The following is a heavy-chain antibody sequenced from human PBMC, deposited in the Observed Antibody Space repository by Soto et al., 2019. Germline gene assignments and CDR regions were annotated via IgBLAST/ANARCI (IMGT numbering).Heavy chain of an antibody. CDR1: GGSISSSNFY. Sequence: SETLSLTCAVSGGSISSSNFYWGWFRQPPGKGLEWIGRFRFGGSTHYNPSLESRVTISVDTSKNQISLKLRSVTATDTAVYYYDSSGYTLFYFDYWGQGTLVTVSS. J-gene: IGHJ4*02. CDR3: DSSGYTLFYFDY. V-gene: IGHV4-39*01. CDR2: FRFGGST. D-gene: IGHD3-22*01.